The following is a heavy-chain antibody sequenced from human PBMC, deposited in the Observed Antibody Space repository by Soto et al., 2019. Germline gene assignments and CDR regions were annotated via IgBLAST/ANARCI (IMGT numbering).Heavy chain of an antibody. Sequence: PGGSLRLSCSPSGFTFRNYGLVWVRQAPGKGLEWVSLISYDGDNKYYSDSARGRFTVSRDNFKNTLFLQMDSLRPEDTGVYYCAKDSSSWYRYGMDVWGQGTTVTVSS. V-gene: IGHV3-30*18. J-gene: IGHJ6*02. D-gene: IGHD6-13*01. CDR3: AKDSSSWYRYGMDV. CDR2: ISYDGDNK. CDR1: GFTFRNYG.